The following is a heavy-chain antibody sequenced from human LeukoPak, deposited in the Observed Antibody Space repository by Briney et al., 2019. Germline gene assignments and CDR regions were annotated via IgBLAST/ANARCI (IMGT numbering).Heavy chain of an antibody. J-gene: IGHJ3*02. CDR2: ISLSSSFI. CDR1: GFTFSSYS. V-gene: IGHV3-21*04. Sequence: GGSLRLSCVGSGFTFSSYSMNWVRQAPGKGLEWVSSISLSSSFIYYADSVKGRFTISRDNAKNSLFLQMNSLRDEDTAVYYCARGKSSRHALDIWGQGTMVTVSS. CDR3: ARGKSSRHALDI. D-gene: IGHD6-6*01.